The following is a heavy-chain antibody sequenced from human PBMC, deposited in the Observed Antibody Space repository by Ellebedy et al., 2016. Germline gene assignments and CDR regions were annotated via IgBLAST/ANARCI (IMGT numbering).Heavy chain of an antibody. CDR1: GFTFSSYG. D-gene: IGHD2-15*01. CDR3: AKGGIGYCSGGSCVNFDY. J-gene: IGHJ4*02. Sequence: GGSLRLSCAASGFTFSSYGMHWVRQAPGKGLEWVAVISYDGSNKYYADSVKGRFTISRDNSKNTLYLQMNSLRAEDTAVYYCAKGGIGYCSGGSCVNFDYWGQGTLVTVSS. V-gene: IGHV3-30*18. CDR2: ISYDGSNK.